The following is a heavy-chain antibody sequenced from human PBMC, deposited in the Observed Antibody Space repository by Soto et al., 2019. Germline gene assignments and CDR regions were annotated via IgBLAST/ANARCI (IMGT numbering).Heavy chain of an antibody. D-gene: IGHD4-17*01. CDR3: AKREGNTYGLFH. J-gene: IGHJ4*02. V-gene: IGHV3-23*01. Sequence: GGSLRLSFAASGFTFSSYAMSWVRQAPGKGLEWVSAISGSGGSTYYADSVKGRFTISRDNAKNTLYLQMNSLRGEDTAVYYCAKREGNTYGLFHWGQGTLVTVSS. CDR1: GFTFSSYA. CDR2: ISGSGGST.